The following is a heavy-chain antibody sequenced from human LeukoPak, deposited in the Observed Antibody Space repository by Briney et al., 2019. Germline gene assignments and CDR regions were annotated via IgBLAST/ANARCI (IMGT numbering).Heavy chain of an antibody. CDR2: ISSSGSTI. J-gene: IGHJ4*02. V-gene: IGHV3-48*03. CDR3: ARDMAGGGYYFDY. D-gene: IGHD6-19*01. CDR1: GFTFSSYA. Sequence: GGSLRLSCAASGFTFSSYAMTWVRQAPGKGLEWVSYISSSGSTIYYADSVKGRFTISRDNAKNSLYLQMNSLRAEDTAVYYCARDMAGGGYYFDYWGQGTLVTVSS.